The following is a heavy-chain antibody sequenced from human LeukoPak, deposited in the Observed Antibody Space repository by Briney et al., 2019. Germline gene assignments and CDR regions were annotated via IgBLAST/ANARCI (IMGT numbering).Heavy chain of an antibody. CDR3: AKSGGYGLIDY. J-gene: IGHJ4*02. CDR1: GFTFRNYA. D-gene: IGHD1-26*01. CDR2: IYSSGST. V-gene: IGHV4-59*04. Sequence: PGGSLRLSCAVSGFTFRNYAMNWVRQPPGKGLEWIGSIYSSGSTYYNASLQSRVTISIETSKNQISLRLNSVTAADTAMYYCAKSGGYGLIDYWGQGTLVTVSS.